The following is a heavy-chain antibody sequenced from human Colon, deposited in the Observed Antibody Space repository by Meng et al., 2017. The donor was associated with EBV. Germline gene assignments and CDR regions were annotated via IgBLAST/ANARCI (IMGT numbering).Heavy chain of an antibody. D-gene: IGHD3-10*01. Sequence: QVELPESDPGLGKSSEPLLVTCECSGGSNISKDHWWSWDRQPPGKGPEWIGEIHHSGTTNYNPSFKSRVTMSIDTWKNRFSLDLTSVTAADTAAYYCARGSYYTWATWGQGTLVTVSS. CDR2: IHHSGTT. CDR3: ARGSYYTWAT. J-gene: IGHJ5*02. CDR1: GGSNISKDHW. V-gene: IGHV4/OR15-8*02.